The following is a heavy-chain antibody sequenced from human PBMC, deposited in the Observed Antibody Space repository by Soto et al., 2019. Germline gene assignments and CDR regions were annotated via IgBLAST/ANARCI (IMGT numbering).Heavy chain of an antibody. D-gene: IGHD1-1*01. CDR2: IKSKTDGGTT. J-gene: IGHJ6*03. CDR3: TATLDIYYYYYYMDV. CDR1: GFTFSNAW. V-gene: IGHV3-15*01. Sequence: GGSLRLSCAASGFTFSNAWMSWVRQAPGKGLEWVGRIKSKTDGGTTDYAAPVKGRFTISRDDSKNTLYLQMNSLKTEDTAVYYCTATLDIYYYYYYMDVWGKGTTVTVSS.